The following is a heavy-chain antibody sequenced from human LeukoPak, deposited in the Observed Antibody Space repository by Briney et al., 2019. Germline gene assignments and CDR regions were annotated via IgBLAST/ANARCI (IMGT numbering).Heavy chain of an antibody. J-gene: IGHJ4*02. CDR2: LYYSGST. D-gene: IGHD2-2*01. CDR1: GGSISSGDYY. CDR3: ARGIVVVPAAAYYFDY. V-gene: IGHV4-30-4*08. Sequence: SETLSLTCTVSGGSISSGDYYWSCIRQPPGKGLEWIGYLYYSGSTYYNPSLKSRVTISVDTSKNQFSLKLSSVTAADTAVYYCARGIVVVPAAAYYFDYWGQGTLVTVSS.